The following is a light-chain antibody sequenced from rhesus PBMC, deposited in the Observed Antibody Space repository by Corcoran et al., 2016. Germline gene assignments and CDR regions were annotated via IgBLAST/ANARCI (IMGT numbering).Light chain of an antibody. CDR1: QNVGSY. Sequence: IAMTQSPVTLSLSPGEKATLSCRASQNVGSYLAWYQQKPGQSPRLLIFGASTRATGIPDRFRGSGSGTDFTLTISSLEPGDFVFYFYQETSNWWTFGQGTEVEIK. V-gene: IGKV3-31*02. J-gene: IGKJ1*01. CDR2: GAS. CDR3: QETSNWWT.